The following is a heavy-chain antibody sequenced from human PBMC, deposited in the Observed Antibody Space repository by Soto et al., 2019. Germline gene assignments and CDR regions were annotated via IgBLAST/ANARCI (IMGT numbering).Heavy chain of an antibody. CDR1: GGPISISIYY. CDR3: ARRYGGNFDY. CDR2: IYYSGGT. V-gene: IGHV4-61*05. Sequence: PSDTLSLTCTLSGGPISISIYYGGWIRRPPGKGLEWIGYIYYSGGTNYNPSLKSRVTISVDTSKNQFSLKLSSVTAADTAVYYCARRYGGNFDYWGQGTLVTVSS. D-gene: IGHD3-16*01. J-gene: IGHJ4*02.